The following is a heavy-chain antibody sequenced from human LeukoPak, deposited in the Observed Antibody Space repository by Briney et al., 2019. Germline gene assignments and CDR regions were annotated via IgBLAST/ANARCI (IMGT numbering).Heavy chain of an antibody. CDR3: AIAARGDRSGSSY. CDR1: GFTFSSYW. J-gene: IGHJ4*02. V-gene: IGHV3-7*01. D-gene: IGHD2-21*01. Sequence: GGSLRLSCAASGFTFSSYWMSWVRQAPGKGLEWMANIKSDGSDKIYVDSVKGRFTISRDNARNSLYLQMTGLRDEDTAVYYCAIAARGDRSGSSYWGQGTLVTVSS. CDR2: IKSDGSDK.